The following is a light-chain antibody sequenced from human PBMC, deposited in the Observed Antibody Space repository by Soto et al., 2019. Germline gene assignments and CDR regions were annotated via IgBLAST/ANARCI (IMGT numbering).Light chain of an antibody. CDR1: NSNIGAGYD. Sequence: QSALTQPPAVSGAPGQRVTISCTGSNSNIGAGYDVNWYQHLPGTAPKLLIYGDTIRPSGVPDRFSGSKSATSASLAIAGLQVEDEGDYYCQSYDSSLSGPVLFGGGTKVTVL. V-gene: IGLV1-40*01. CDR3: QSYDSSLSGPVL. J-gene: IGLJ2*01. CDR2: GDT.